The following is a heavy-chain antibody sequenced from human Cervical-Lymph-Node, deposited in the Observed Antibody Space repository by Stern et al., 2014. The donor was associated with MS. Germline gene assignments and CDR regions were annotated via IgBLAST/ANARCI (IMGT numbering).Heavy chain of an antibody. J-gene: IGHJ6*02. V-gene: IGHV3-48*02. D-gene: IGHD2-15*01. Sequence: EVQLVESGGGLIQPGKSLRLSCVGSGFAFSSYSMNWLRQAPGKGLEWISYISGSSSTIYYADSVKGRFTISRDNAKSSVYLQMNSLRDEDTAVYYCARLPYVGCVLDVWGQGTTVIVSS. CDR1: GFAFSSYS. CDR2: ISGSSSTI. CDR3: ARLPYVGCVLDV.